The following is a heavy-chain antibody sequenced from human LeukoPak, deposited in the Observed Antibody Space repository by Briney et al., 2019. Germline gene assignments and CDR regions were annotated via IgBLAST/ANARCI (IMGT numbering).Heavy chain of an antibody. CDR1: GGSISSGGYY. D-gene: IGHD3-10*01. Sequence: SQTLSLICTVSGGSISSGGYYWSWIRQHPGKGLEWIGYIYYSGSTYYNPSLKSRVTISVDTSKNQFSLKLSSVTAADTAVYYCARSNTMVRGVIITEMAFDIWGQGTMVTVSS. J-gene: IGHJ3*02. CDR3: ARSNTMVRGVIITEMAFDI. CDR2: IYYSGST. V-gene: IGHV4-31*03.